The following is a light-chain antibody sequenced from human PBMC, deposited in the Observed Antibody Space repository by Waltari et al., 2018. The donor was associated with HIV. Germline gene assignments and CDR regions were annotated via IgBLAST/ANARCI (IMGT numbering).Light chain of an antibody. CDR2: RVP. CDR1: DTDIATFHY. J-gene: IGLJ2*01. Sequence: QSTLTQPASVSGSPGQSITVSCTGSDTDIATFHYVSWYQQPPGQSPKLIIYRVPFPHAGIPSRFSASKSGHTASLTIAVLQPEDEAHYYCSSLASTNTIVFGGGTLVTVL. V-gene: IGLV2-14*03. CDR3: SSLASTNTIV.